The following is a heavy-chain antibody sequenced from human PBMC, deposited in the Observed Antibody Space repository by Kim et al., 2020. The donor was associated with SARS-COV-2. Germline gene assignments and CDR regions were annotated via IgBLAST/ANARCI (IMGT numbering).Heavy chain of an antibody. CDR2: ISSSSSYI. V-gene: IGHV3-21*01. Sequence: GGSLRLSCAASGFTFSSYSMNWVRQAPGKGLEWVSSISSSSSYIYYADSVKGRFTISRDNAKNSLYLQMNSLRAEDTAVYYCASLLVAVAGTPSLDYWGQGTLVTVSS. J-gene: IGHJ4*02. CDR3: ASLLVAVAGTPSLDY. CDR1: GFTFSSYS. D-gene: IGHD6-19*01.